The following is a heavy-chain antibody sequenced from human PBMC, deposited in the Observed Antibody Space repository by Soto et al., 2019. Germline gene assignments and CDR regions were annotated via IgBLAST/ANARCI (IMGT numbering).Heavy chain of an antibody. CDR3: ARDKITGLFDY. J-gene: IGHJ4*02. CDR2: INHSGIT. CDR1: GGCFNYYY. D-gene: IGHD2-8*02. V-gene: IGHV4-34*01. Sequence: SETLSLTCGVYGGCFNYYYWNWIRQPPGKGLEWIGEINHSGITNYNPSLKSRVTISVDTSKNQFSLKLTSVTAADTAVYYCARDKITGLFDYWGQGTLVTVSS.